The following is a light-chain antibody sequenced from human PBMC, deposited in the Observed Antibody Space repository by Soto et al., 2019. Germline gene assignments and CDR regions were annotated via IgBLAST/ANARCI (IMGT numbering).Light chain of an antibody. V-gene: IGKV3-20*01. CDR3: QQYGTSLTWT. Sequence: EIVLTQSPGTLSLSPGERATLSCRASQSVSRSYLAWYQQIPGQAPRLLIYSASSRATGIPDRFSGSGSGTDFTLTISRLEPEDFAVYYCQQYGTSLTWTLGQGTKVDIK. CDR2: SAS. CDR1: QSVSRSY. J-gene: IGKJ1*01.